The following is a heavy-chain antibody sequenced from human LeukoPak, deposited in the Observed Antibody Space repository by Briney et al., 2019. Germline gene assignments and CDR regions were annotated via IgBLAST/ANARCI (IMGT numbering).Heavy chain of an antibody. CDR1: GFIFSDYS. J-gene: IGHJ4*02. CDR2: ISTSGSTK. CDR3: ARDPSYGDYPLSDY. Sequence: GGSLRLSCAASGFIFSDYSMNWVRQAPGKGLEWVSYISTSGSTKYYAHSMKGRFTISRDNAKNSLYLQLNSLRADDTAVYYCARDPSYGDYPLSDYWGQGTLVTVSS. V-gene: IGHV3-48*01. D-gene: IGHD4-17*01.